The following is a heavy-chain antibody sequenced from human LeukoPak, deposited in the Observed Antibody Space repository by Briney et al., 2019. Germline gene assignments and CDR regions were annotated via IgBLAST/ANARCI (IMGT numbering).Heavy chain of an antibody. CDR1: GVSITSSNW. V-gene: IGHV4-4*02. J-gene: IGHJ3*02. D-gene: IGHD3-22*01. Sequence: PSETLSLTCAVSGVSITSSNWWRWVRQPPGKGLEGIGYIYYCGSTNYNPSRKSRVTISVDTSKNQFSLKLSSVTAADTAVYYCAREGRFRYYYDSSGYIEHYAFDIWGQGTMVTVSS. CDR3: AREGRFRYYYDSSGYIEHYAFDI. CDR2: IYYCGST.